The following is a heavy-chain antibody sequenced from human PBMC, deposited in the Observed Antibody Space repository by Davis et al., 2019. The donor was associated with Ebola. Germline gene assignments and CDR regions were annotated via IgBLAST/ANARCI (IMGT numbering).Heavy chain of an antibody. Sequence: SQTLSPTCTVPGASITSSSYYWGWIREPSGKGLEWIGYIYYSGSTNYNPSLKSRVTISVDTSKNQFSLKLSSVTAADTAVYYCASPRGYYYDSSGYYSVGNWFDPWGQGTLVTVSS. D-gene: IGHD3-22*01. CDR1: GASITSSSYY. V-gene: IGHV4-39*01. CDR2: IYYSGST. CDR3: ASPRGYYYDSSGYYSVGNWFDP. J-gene: IGHJ5*02.